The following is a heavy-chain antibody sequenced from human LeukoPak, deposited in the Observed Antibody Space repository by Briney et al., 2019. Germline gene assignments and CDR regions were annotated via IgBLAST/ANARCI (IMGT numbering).Heavy chain of an antibody. J-gene: IGHJ4*02. V-gene: IGHV3-23*01. CDR1: GFTFSSYA. Sequence: PGGSLTLSCAASGFTFSSYAMSWVRQAPGKGLEWVSGISDSGGKTYSADSVRGRFTISRDNSKNTLYMEMNSLRAEDTAVYYCTKDWSYSSSPLGFDSWGQGTLVTVSS. CDR3: TKDWSYSSSPLGFDS. CDR2: ISDSGGKT. D-gene: IGHD6-13*01.